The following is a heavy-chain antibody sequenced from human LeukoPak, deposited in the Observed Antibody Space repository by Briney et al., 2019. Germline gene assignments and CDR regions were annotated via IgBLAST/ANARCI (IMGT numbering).Heavy chain of an antibody. CDR3: ARDKGYYYDSSGYHDY. Sequence: GGSLRLSCAASGFTSSIYWMTWVRQAPGKGLEWVSVIYSGGSTYYADSVKGRFTISRDNSKNTLYLQMNSLRAEDTAVYYCARDKGYYYDSSGYHDYWGQGTLVTVSS. D-gene: IGHD3-22*01. V-gene: IGHV3-53*01. CDR1: GFTSSIYW. J-gene: IGHJ4*02. CDR2: IYSGGST.